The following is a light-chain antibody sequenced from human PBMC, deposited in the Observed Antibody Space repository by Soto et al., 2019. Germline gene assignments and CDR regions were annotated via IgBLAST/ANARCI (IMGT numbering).Light chain of an antibody. CDR3: LQHNSYPLT. CDR1: QSISSY. V-gene: IGKV1-17*01. J-gene: IGKJ4*01. Sequence: DIQMTQSPSSLSASVGDRVTITCRASQSISSYLNWYQQKPGKAPKRLIYAASSLQSGVPSRFSGSGSGTEFTLTISSLQPEDFATCYCLQHNSYPLTFGGGTKVDI. CDR2: AAS.